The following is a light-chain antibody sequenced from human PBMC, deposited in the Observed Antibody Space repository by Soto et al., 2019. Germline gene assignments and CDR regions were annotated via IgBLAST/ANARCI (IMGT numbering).Light chain of an antibody. Sequence: QSVLTQPRSVSGSPGQSVTISCTGTSSDVGGYNYVSWYQQHPGKAPKLMIYDVSKRPSGVPDRFSGSKSGNTASLTISELQAEDEADYYCCSYAGSYTLFGTGTKVTVL. CDR1: SSDVGGYNY. J-gene: IGLJ1*01. CDR2: DVS. V-gene: IGLV2-11*01. CDR3: CSYAGSYTL.